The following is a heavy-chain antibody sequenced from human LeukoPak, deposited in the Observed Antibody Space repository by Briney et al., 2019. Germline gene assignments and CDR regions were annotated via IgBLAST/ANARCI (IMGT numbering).Heavy chain of an antibody. V-gene: IGHV4-61*02. D-gene: IGHD2-2*01. CDR2: IYSSGST. CDR3: ASTICISTSCYPGVVDY. Sequence: SQALSLTCTVSGGLISSGSYYWSWIRQPAGKGLEWIGRIYSSGSTNYNPALRSRLTISVDTSKNQFSLKLSSVTAADTAVYYCASTICISTSCYPGVVDYWGQGTLVTVSS. CDR1: GGLISSGSYY. J-gene: IGHJ4*02.